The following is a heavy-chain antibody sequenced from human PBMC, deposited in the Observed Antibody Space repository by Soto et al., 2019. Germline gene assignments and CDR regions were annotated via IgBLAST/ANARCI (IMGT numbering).Heavy chain of an antibody. J-gene: IGHJ1*01. D-gene: IGHD3-22*01. V-gene: IGHV4-31*03. Sequence: QVQLQESGPGLVKPSQTLSLTCTVSGGSISSGGYYWSWIRQHPGKGLEWIGYVYYSGSTYYNPSLKTRVTTPVDTAQNQYSLKLSSVTAADTAIHYCARQPMIWGQGTRVTVSS. CDR1: GGSISSGGYY. CDR2: VYYSGST. CDR3: ARQPMI.